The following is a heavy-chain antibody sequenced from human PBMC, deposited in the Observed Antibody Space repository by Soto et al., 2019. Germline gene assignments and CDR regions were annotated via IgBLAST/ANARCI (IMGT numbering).Heavy chain of an antibody. D-gene: IGHD3-10*01. CDR2: IYYSGST. J-gene: IGHJ4*02. CDR1: GGSISSGGYY. Sequence: SETLSLTCTVSGGSISSGGYYWSWIGQHPGKGLEWIGYIYYSGSTYYNPSLKSRVTISVDTSKNQFSLKLSSVTAADTAVYYCARARGSGSYNDYWGQGTLVTVSS. CDR3: ARARGSGSYNDY. V-gene: IGHV4-31*03.